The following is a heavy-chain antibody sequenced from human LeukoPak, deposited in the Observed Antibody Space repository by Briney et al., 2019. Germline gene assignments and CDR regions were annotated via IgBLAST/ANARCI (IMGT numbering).Heavy chain of an antibody. CDR1: GYTLTELS. Sequence: ASVKVPCKVSGYTLTELSMHWVRQAPGKGLEWMGGFDPEDGETIYAQKFQGRVTMTEDTSTDTAYMELSSLRSEDTAVYYCATRSAYSSSWLTVWGQGTLVTVSS. D-gene: IGHD6-13*01. J-gene: IGHJ4*02. CDR2: FDPEDGET. V-gene: IGHV1-24*01. CDR3: ATRSAYSSSWLTV.